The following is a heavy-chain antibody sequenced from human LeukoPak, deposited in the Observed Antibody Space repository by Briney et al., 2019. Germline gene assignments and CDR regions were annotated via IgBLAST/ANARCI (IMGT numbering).Heavy chain of an antibody. CDR2: ISAGGDST. D-gene: IGHD7-27*01. V-gene: IGHV3-23*01. Sequence: GGSLRLSCAVSGFTFSSYAMNWVRQAPGKGLEWVSAISAGGDSTHYAESVKGRFSISRDKSKNTLYLQMNSLRAEDTAVYYCAKDHPDWGSSFDSWGHGTLVTVSS. CDR1: GFTFSSYA. CDR3: AKDHPDWGSSFDS. J-gene: IGHJ4*01.